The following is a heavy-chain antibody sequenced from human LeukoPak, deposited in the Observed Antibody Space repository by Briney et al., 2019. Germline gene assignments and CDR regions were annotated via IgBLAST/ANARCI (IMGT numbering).Heavy chain of an antibody. Sequence: TSETLSLTCAVYGGPFIDYYWSWIRQPPGKGQEWIGEINHSGSTNYNPSLKSRVTISVDTSKNQFSLKLSSVTAADTAVYYCARGPLLDEQLVTRVFDYWGQGTLVTVSS. CDR2: INHSGST. J-gene: IGHJ4*02. CDR3: ARGPLLDEQLVTRVFDY. D-gene: IGHD6-13*01. CDR1: GGPFIDYY. V-gene: IGHV4-34*01.